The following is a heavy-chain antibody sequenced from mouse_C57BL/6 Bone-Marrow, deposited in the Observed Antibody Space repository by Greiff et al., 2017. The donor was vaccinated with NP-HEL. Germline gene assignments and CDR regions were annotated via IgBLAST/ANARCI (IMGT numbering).Heavy chain of an antibody. CDR1: GYTFTDYY. J-gene: IGHJ2*01. CDR2: INPYNGGT. Sequence: VQLKQSGPVLVKPGASVKMSCKASGYTFTDYYMNWVKQSHGKSLEWIGVINPYNGGTSYNQKFKGKATLTVDKSSSTAYMELNSLTSEDSAVYYCASYCDFDYWGQGTTLTISS. D-gene: IGHD1-1*01. V-gene: IGHV1-19*01. CDR3: ASYCDFDY.